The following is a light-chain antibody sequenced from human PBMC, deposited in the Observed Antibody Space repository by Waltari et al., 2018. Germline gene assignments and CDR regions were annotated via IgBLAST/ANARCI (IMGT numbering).Light chain of an antibody. CDR1: QSVSRW. CDR3: QQFNSNSWT. V-gene: IGKV1-5*03. J-gene: IGKJ1*01. CDR2: QAS. Sequence: DIQMTQSPSTLSASVGDRVTITCRASQSVSRWRAWYQQKPGKAPKLLIYQASTLESGVPSRFSGSSSGTQFTLTISSLQPDDFATYYCQQFNSNSWTFGQGTRVEIQ.